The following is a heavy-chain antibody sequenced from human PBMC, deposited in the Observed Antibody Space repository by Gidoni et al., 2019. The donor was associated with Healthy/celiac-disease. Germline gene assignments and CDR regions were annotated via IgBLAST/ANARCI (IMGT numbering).Heavy chain of an antibody. J-gene: IGHJ6*03. Sequence: QVQLQESGPGLVKPSQTLSLTCTVSGGSISSGGYYWSWIRQHPGKGLEWIGYIYYSGSTYYNPSLKSRVTISVDTSKNQFSLKLSSVTAADTAVYYCARDIVVVPAAISSMDVWGKGTTVTVSS. V-gene: IGHV4-31*03. CDR1: GGSISSGGYY. CDR2: IYYSGST. D-gene: IGHD2-2*01. CDR3: ARDIVVVPAAISSMDV.